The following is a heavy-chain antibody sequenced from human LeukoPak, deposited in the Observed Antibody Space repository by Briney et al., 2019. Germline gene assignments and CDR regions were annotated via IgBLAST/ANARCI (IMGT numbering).Heavy chain of an antibody. D-gene: IGHD3-10*01. CDR1: GYSISSGYY. J-gene: IGHJ4*02. CDR2: IYHSGST. Sequence: SSETLSLTCTVSGYSISSGYYWGWIRQPPGKGLEWIGSIYHSGSTYYNPSLKSRVTISVDTSKNQFSLKLSSVTAADTAVYYCARDPELFGAPEYYFDYWGQGTLVPVSS. CDR3: ARDPELFGAPEYYFDY. V-gene: IGHV4-38-2*02.